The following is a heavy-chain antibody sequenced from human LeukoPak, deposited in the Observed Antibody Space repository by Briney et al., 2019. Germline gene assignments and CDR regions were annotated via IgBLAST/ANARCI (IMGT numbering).Heavy chain of an antibody. CDR3: ARVVRITRIDY. CDR2: IYYTGST. CDR1: GRSISTYY. V-gene: IGHV4-59*01. D-gene: IGHD3-10*01. J-gene: IGHJ4*02. Sequence: SETLSLTCTVSGRSISTYYWSWIRQTPEKGREWIVYIYYTGSTRNTNYNPSIKSRVTISLDTSKKQFSLKLTTVTAADTAVYYCARVVRITRIDYWGQGTLVSFSS.